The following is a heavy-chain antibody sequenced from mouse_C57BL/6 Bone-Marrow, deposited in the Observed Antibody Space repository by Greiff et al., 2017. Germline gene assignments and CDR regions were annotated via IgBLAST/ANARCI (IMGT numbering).Heavy chain of an antibody. J-gene: IGHJ2*01. Sequence: EVQLQESGPELVKPGASVKMSCKASGYTFTDYNMHWVKQSHGKSLEWIGYINPNNGGTSYNQKFKGKATLTVNKSSSTAYMALRSLTSEDSAVYYCATFTTVVPRGVYWGQGTTLTVSS. CDR3: ATFTTVVPRGVY. CDR2: INPNNGGT. V-gene: IGHV1-22*01. CDR1: GYTFTDYN. D-gene: IGHD1-1*01.